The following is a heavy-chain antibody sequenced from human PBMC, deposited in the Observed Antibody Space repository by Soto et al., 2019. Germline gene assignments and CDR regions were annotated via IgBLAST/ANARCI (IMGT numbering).Heavy chain of an antibody. CDR1: GDSVSNNRAA. Sequence: SQTLSLTCAISGDSVSNNRAAWNWIRQSPSRGLEWLGRTYYRSKWYNDYGVSVKSRISINPETSKNQFSLQLTSVTPDDTAIYYCVGMDVAVGGFFDHWGQGNLVTVSS. CDR3: VGMDVAVGGFFDH. J-gene: IGHJ4*02. V-gene: IGHV6-1*01. D-gene: IGHD6-19*01. CDR2: TYYRSKWYN.